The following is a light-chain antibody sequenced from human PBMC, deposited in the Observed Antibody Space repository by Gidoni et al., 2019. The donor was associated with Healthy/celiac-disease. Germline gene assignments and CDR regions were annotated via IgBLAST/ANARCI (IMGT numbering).Light chain of an antibody. CDR3: QKYNNWPMYT. V-gene: IGKV3-15*01. CDR2: GAS. CDR1: QSVSIN. J-gene: IGKJ2*01. Sequence: EIVMTPSSATLSVSPGERATLSCRASQSVSINFAWYQQKPGQAPRILIYGASTRATGIPARFSGSGSGTEFTLTIRSLQSEDFAVYYCQKYNNWPMYTFGQGTKLEIK.